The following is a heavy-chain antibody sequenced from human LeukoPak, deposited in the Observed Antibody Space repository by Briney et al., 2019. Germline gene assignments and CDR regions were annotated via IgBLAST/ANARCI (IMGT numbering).Heavy chain of an antibody. D-gene: IGHD2-2*01. Sequence: SETLSLTCTVSGGSISSYYWSWIRQPAGKGLEWIGRIYYGGSTYYNPSLKSRVTISVDTSKNQFSLKLSSVTAADTAVYYCARLLTAAALTDAFDIWGQGTMVTVSS. CDR2: IYYGGST. CDR3: ARLLTAAALTDAFDI. V-gene: IGHV4-59*05. CDR1: GGSISSYY. J-gene: IGHJ3*02.